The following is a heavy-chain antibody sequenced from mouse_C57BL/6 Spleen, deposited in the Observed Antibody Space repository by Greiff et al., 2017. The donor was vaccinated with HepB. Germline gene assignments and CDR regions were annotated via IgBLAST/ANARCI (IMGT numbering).Heavy chain of an antibody. Sequence: QVQLKQSGAELVKPGASVKLSCKASGYTFTSYWMHWVKQRPGQGLEWIGMIHPNSGSTNYNEKFKSKATLTVDKSSSTAYMQLSSLTSEDSAVYYCARGGLGYFDYWGQGTTLTVSS. CDR3: ARGGLGYFDY. V-gene: IGHV1-64*01. D-gene: IGHD2-4*01. J-gene: IGHJ2*01. CDR2: IHPNSGST. CDR1: GYTFTSYW.